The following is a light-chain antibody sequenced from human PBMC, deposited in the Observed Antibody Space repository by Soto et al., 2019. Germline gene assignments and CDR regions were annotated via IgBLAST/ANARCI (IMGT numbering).Light chain of an antibody. Sequence: DIQMTQSPSYVSASIGDRVTISCRASQDIRSWLAWYQQKPGKAPKLLIYAASSLQRGVPSRFSDSGSGTNFTLTISSLQAEDFATYYCQQAKSPGAFGQGTKV. CDR2: AAS. V-gene: IGKV1D-12*01. CDR3: QQAKSPGA. J-gene: IGKJ1*01. CDR1: QDIRSW.